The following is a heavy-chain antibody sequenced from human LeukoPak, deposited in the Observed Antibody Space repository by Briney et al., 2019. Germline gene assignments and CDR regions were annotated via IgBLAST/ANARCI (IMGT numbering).Heavy chain of an antibody. J-gene: IGHJ6*03. CDR2: ISAYNGNT. Sequence: ASVKVSCKASGYTFTSYGISWVRQAPGQGLEWMGWISAYNGNTNYAQKLQGRVTMTTDTSTSTAYMELRSLRSDDTAVYYCARVPPSYSGSYFYYHYMDVWGKGTTVTVSS. V-gene: IGHV1-18*01. CDR3: ARVPPSYSGSYFYYHYMDV. D-gene: IGHD1-26*01. CDR1: GYTFTSYG.